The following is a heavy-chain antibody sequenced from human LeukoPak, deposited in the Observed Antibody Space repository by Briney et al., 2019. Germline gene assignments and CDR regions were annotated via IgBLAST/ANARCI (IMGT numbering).Heavy chain of an antibody. D-gene: IGHD6-19*01. Sequence: QAGGSLRLSCAASGFTFSGYDMHWVRQGTGKGLEWVSGIGTAGDTYYPGSVKGRFTISRENAKNSLYLQMNSLRAGDTAVYYCARDSSGWRAFDIWGQGTMVTVSS. J-gene: IGHJ3*02. CDR3: ARDSSGWRAFDI. CDR2: IGTAGDT. CDR1: GFTFSGYD. V-gene: IGHV3-13*04.